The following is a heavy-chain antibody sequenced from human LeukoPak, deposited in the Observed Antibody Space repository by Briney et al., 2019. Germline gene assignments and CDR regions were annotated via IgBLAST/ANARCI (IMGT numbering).Heavy chain of an antibody. V-gene: IGHV4-59*01. J-gene: IGHJ4*02. CDR1: GGSISSYY. Sequence: PSETLSLTCTVSGGSISSYYWSWIRQPPGEGLEWIGYISNSGTTNYNPSLKSRVTISVDTSKNQLSLKLSPVTAADTAVYHCVRLQPNTGEWAFDIWGQGTLVTVSS. D-gene: IGHD1-1*01. CDR3: VRLQPNTGEWAFDI. CDR2: ISNSGTT.